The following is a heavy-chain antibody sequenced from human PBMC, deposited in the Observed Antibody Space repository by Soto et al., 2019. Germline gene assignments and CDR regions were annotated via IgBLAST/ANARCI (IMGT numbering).Heavy chain of an antibody. D-gene: IGHD2-15*01. V-gene: IGHV1-69*02. CDR1: GGTFSSYT. CDR3: ARPHYCSGGSCYRDDAFDI. CDR2: IIPILGIA. Sequence: ASVKVSCKASGGTFSSYTISWVRQAPGQGLDWMGRIIPILGIANYAQKFQGRVTITADKSTSTAYMELSSLRSEDTAVYYCARPHYCSGGSCYRDDAFDIWGQGTMVTVSS. J-gene: IGHJ3*02.